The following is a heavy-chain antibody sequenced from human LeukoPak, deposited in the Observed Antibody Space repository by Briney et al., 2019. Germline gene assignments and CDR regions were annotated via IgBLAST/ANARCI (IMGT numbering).Heavy chain of an antibody. CDR2: ISSSSSYI. D-gene: IGHD2-21*02. V-gene: IGHV3-21*01. Sequence: PGGSLRLSCAASGFTFSSYSMNWVRQAPGKGLGWVSSISSSSSYIYYADSVKGRFTISRDNAKNSLYLQMNSLRAEDTAVYYCARQSGGDYGYWGQGTLVTVSS. CDR3: ARQSGGDYGY. J-gene: IGHJ4*02. CDR1: GFTFSSYS.